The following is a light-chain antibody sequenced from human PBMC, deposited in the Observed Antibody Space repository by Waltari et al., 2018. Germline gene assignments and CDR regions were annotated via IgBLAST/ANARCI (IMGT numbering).Light chain of an antibody. J-gene: IGLJ2*01. CDR2: DVT. Sequence: SALTQPDSVSGSPGQSITISCSGISSDSGAYASVSWYQHNPGKAPKAIIYDVTSGPSGVSNRFSGSKSGSSASLTISGLQPEDEADYYCSSFTTSTTGIFGGGTRLTVL. V-gene: IGLV2-14*03. CDR3: SSFTTSTTGI. CDR1: SSDSGAYAS.